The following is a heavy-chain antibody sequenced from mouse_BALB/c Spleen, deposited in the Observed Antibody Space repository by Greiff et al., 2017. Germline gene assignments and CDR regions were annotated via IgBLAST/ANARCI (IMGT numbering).Heavy chain of an antibody. CDR1: GFTFTDYY. CDR3: AREGGNYFAWFAY. D-gene: IGHD2-1*01. V-gene: IGHV7-3*02. Sequence: EVQLQESGGGLVQPGGSLRLSCATSGFTFTDYYMSWVRQPPGKALEWLGFIRNKANGYTTEYSASVKGRFTISRDNSQSILYLQMNTLRAEDSATYYCAREGGNYFAWFAYWGQGTLVTVSA. CDR2: IRNKANGYTT. J-gene: IGHJ3*01.